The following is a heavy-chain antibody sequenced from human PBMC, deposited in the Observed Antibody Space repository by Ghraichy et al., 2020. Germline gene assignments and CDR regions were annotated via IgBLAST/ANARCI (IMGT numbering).Heavy chain of an antibody. CDR3: AKDLNILTGFPLYPMDV. V-gene: IGHV3-23*01. CDR2: ISGSGGST. CDR1: GFTFSSYA. J-gene: IGHJ6*02. D-gene: IGHD3-9*01. Sequence: GGSLRLSCAASGFTFSSYAMSWVRQAPGKGLEWVSAISGSGGSTYYADSVKGRFTISRDNSKNTLYLQMNSLRAEDTAVYYCAKDLNILTGFPLYPMDVWGQGTTVTVSS.